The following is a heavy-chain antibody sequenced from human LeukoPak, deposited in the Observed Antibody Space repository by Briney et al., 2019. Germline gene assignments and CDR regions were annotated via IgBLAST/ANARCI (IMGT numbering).Heavy chain of an antibody. J-gene: IGHJ4*02. Sequence: SQTLSLTCTVSGVSIANTFYYWNWLRQPAGKGLEWIGRIYTTGSTDYNPSLKSRVTISLDTARNQFSLKLSSVAAADTAVYYCARRQDGHDYWGQGTLVTVSS. CDR3: ARRQDGHDY. V-gene: IGHV4-61*02. CDR2: IYTTGST. CDR1: GVSIANTFYY.